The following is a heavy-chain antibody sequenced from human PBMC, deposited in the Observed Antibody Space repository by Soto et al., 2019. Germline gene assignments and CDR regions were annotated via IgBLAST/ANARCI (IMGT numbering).Heavy chain of an antibody. Sequence: QVQLVQSGAEVKKPGSSVKVSCRASGVTLRNYAISWVRQAPGLGLEWMGGTIPSFGTAVYAQKFQGRVTITADESTSTSYMELSSLRSEDTAVYYCARDAVASSWFFDFWGQGTQVSVSS. D-gene: IGHD5-12*01. CDR2: TIPSFGTA. V-gene: IGHV1-69*01. J-gene: IGHJ4*02. CDR1: GVTLRNYA. CDR3: ARDAVASSWFFDF.